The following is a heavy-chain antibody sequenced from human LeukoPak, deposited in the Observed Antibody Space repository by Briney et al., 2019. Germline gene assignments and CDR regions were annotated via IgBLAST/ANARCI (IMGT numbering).Heavy chain of an antibody. J-gene: IGHJ6*03. CDR1: GGTFSSYG. V-gene: IGHV1-69*05. Sequence: SVKVSCKASGGTFSSYGFSWVRQAPGQGLEWMGGIIPIFGTANYAQKFQGRVTITTNESTSTAYMELSSLRSEDTAVYYCARSIVATIANYYYYYYMDVWGKGTTVTVSS. CDR2: IIPIFGTA. CDR3: ARSIVATIANYYYYYYMDV. D-gene: IGHD5-12*01.